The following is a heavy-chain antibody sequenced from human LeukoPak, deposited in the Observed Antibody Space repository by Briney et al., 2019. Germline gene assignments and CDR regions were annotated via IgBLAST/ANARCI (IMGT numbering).Heavy chain of an antibody. CDR2: IYSGGST. Sequence: GGSLRLSCAASGFTVSSNYMSWVRQAPGKGLEWVSVIYSGGSTYYADSVKGRFTISRDNSKNTLYLQMNSLRAEDTAVYYCARECPTCSYYFDYWGQGTLVTVSS. CDR3: ARECPTCSYYFDY. J-gene: IGHJ4*02. V-gene: IGHV3-66*02. CDR1: GFTVSSNY. D-gene: IGHD2-2*01.